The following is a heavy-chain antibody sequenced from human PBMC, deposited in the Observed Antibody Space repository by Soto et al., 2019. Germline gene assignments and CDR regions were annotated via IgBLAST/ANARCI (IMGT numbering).Heavy chain of an antibody. CDR3: MRDPFPFDP. Sequence: QAQLVQSGGEVKNPGASVKVSCKASGYSFTQYGISWMRQAPGQGLEWMGWISGYNNNRHYAEKVQDRLTMTIDTSTTTAYMELRSLRSDDTAVYYCMRDPFPFDPWGQGTLVTVSS. CDR2: ISGYNNNR. V-gene: IGHV1-18*04. J-gene: IGHJ5*02. CDR1: GYSFTQYG.